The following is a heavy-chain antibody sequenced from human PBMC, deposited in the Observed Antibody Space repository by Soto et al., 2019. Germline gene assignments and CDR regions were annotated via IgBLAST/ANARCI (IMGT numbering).Heavy chain of an antibody. Sequence: PGGSLRLSCAASGFTFSSYAMHWVRQAPGKGLEWVAVISYDGSNKYYADSVKGRFTISRDNSKNTLYLQMNSLRAEDTAVYYCARVIVFFFLMMLLPPGSFVISCPGTMVTGS. CDR3: ARVIVFFFLMMLLPPGSFVI. D-gene: IGHD3-22*01. V-gene: IGHV3-30-3*01. CDR2: ISYDGSNK. CDR1: GFTFSSYA. J-gene: IGHJ3*02.